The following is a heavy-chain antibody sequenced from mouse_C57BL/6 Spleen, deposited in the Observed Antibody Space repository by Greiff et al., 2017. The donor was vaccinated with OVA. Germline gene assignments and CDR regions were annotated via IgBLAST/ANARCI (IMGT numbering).Heavy chain of an antibody. CDR2: ISDGGSYT. CDR1: GFTFSSYA. V-gene: IGHV5-4*01. Sequence: VQLKESGGGLVKPGGSLKLSCAASGFTFSSYAMSWVRQTPEKRLEWVATISDGGSYTYYPDNVKGRFTISRDNAKNNLYLQMSHLKSEDTAMYYCAREPYFDYWGQGTTLTVSS. CDR3: AREPYFDY. J-gene: IGHJ2*01.